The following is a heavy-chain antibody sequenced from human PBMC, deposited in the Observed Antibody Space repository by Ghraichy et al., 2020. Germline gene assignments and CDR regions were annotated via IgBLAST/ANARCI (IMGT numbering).Heavy chain of an antibody. D-gene: IGHD6-19*01. V-gene: IGHV3-15*01. CDR2: IKSKTDGGTT. J-gene: IGHJ6*02. Sequence: GGSLRLSCAASGFTFSNAWMSWVRQAPGKGLEWVGRIKSKTDGGTTDYAAPVKGRFTISRDDSKNTLYLQMNSLKTEDTAVYYCTTDHVRGYSSGWHMRGYYYYGMDVWGQGTTVTVSS. CDR1: GFTFSNAW. CDR3: TTDHVRGYSSGWHMRGYYYYGMDV.